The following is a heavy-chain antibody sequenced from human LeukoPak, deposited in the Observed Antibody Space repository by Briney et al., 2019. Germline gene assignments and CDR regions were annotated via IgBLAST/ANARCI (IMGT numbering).Heavy chain of an antibody. CDR3: ARHARGDTSGYYGGVDY. J-gene: IGHJ4*02. V-gene: IGHV5-51*01. CDR1: GYSFTSYW. D-gene: IGHD3-22*01. Sequence: GESLKISCKGSGYSFTSYWIGWVRQMPGKGLEWMGITYPGDSDTRYSPSFQGQVTISADKSINTAYLQWSSLKASDTAMYYCARHARGDTSGYYGGVDYWGQGTLVTVSS. CDR2: TYPGDSDT.